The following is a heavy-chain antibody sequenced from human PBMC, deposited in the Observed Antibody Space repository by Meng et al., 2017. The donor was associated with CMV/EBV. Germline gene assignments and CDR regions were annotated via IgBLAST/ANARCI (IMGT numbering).Heavy chain of an antibody. CDR1: GGSISSYY. J-gene: IGHJ5*02. Sequence: VHLQESGPGLVKPSETLSRPCPVSGGSISSYYWSWIRQPAGKGLEWIGRIYTSGSTNYNPSLKSRVTMSVDTSKNQFSLKLSSVTAADTAVYYCARDLMNCSSTSCANWFDPWGQGTLVTVSS. V-gene: IGHV4-4*07. CDR3: ARDLMNCSSTSCANWFDP. CDR2: IYTSGST. D-gene: IGHD2-2*01.